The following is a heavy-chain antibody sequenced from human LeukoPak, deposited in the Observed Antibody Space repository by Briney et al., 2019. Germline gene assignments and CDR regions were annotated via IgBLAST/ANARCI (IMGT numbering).Heavy chain of an antibody. Sequence: GGSLRLSCAASGFTFSSHYMSWIRQAPEKALEWVSYTSTSGDTKYYTDSVKGRFTISRDNAKNSLYLQMNSLRAEDTAVYYCARGWGSSWYYFDYWGQGTLVTVSS. CDR1: GFTFSSHY. CDR2: TSTSGDTK. CDR3: ARGWGSSWYYFDY. J-gene: IGHJ4*02. V-gene: IGHV3-11*01. D-gene: IGHD6-13*01.